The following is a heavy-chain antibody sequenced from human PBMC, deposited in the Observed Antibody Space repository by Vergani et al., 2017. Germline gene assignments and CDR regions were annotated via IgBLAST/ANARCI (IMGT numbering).Heavy chain of an antibody. D-gene: IGHD3-3*01. Sequence: QVQLQESGPGLVKPSQTLSLTCTVSGGSISSGGYYWSWIRQPPGKGLEWIGYIYYSGSTNYNPSLKSRVTISVDTSKNQFSLKLSSVTAADTAVYYCAEAGVLEWFRFDYWGQGTLVTVSS. CDR3: AEAGVLEWFRFDY. V-gene: IGHV4-61*08. J-gene: IGHJ4*02. CDR2: IYYSGST. CDR1: GGSISSGGYY.